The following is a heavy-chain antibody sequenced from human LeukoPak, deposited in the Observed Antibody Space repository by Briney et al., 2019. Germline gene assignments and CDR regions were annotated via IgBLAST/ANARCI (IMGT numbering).Heavy chain of an antibody. Sequence: GGSLRLSCAASGFTFSSYWMHWGRQAPGKGLVWVSRINSDVSSTSYADSAKGRCTISRDNDKNTLYLQMHSLRAEATAVYYCARDIIVGATTATVAFDIWGQGTMVTVSS. CDR3: ARDIIVGATTATVAFDI. V-gene: IGHV3-74*01. CDR2: INSDVSST. CDR1: GFTFSSYW. J-gene: IGHJ3*02. D-gene: IGHD1-26*01.